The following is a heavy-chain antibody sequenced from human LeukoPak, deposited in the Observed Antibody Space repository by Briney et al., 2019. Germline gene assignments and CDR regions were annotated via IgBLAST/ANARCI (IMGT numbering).Heavy chain of an antibody. Sequence: RGGSLRLSCTASGFTFIKYSMHWVGPAAGKGLEGVGSISTNTAFIYYAVSVRGPFTISTDNTKNSLYLQMDSLTADDTAVYFCACLRGPSDYWGQGTLVTVSS. CDR2: ISTNTAFI. V-gene: IGHV3-21*01. D-gene: IGHD4-17*01. J-gene: IGHJ4*02. CDR1: GFTFIKYS. CDR3: ACLRGPSDY.